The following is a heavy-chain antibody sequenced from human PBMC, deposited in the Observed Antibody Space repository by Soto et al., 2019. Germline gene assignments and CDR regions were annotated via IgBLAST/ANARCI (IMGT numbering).Heavy chain of an antibody. D-gene: IGHD3-9*01. V-gene: IGHV5-51*01. Sequence: GESLKISCKCSGYSFTNYWIGWVRQMPGKGLECMGIIYPGDFDTIYSPSFQGQVTISVDNSISTAYLQWTTLKTSDTAIYYCARHGLHGSDWDGLDVWGQGTTVTVSS. CDR2: IYPGDFDT. CDR1: GYSFTNYW. CDR3: ARHGLHGSDWDGLDV. J-gene: IGHJ6*02.